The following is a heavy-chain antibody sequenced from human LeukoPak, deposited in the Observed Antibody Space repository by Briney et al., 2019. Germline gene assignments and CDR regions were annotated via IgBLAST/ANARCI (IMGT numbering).Heavy chain of an antibody. V-gene: IGHV4-59*01. J-gene: IGHJ4*02. D-gene: IGHD3-22*01. CDR2: IFHNGNT. CDR1: GGSISTYY. Sequence: SETLSLTCTVSGGSISTYYWSWIRQHPGKGLEWIGHIFHNGNTNYNPSLKSRVTISVDTSKNQFSLKLSSVTAADTAVYYCARDGVNYYDISGYDIWGRGTLVTVSS. CDR3: ARDGVNYYDISGYDI.